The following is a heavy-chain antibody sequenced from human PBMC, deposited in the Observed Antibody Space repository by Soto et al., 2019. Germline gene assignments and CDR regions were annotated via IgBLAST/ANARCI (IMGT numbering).Heavy chain of an antibody. CDR2: IIPILGIA. J-gene: IGHJ5*02. D-gene: IGHD2-2*01. V-gene: IGHV1-69*02. CDR3: ASLGYCSSTSCPT. Sequence: QVQLVQSGAEVKKPGSSVKVSCKASGGTFSSYTISWVRQAPGQGLEWMGRIIPILGIANYAPKFQGRVTITADKSTSTAYMELSSLRSEDTAVYYCASLGYCSSTSCPTWGQGTLVTVSS. CDR1: GGTFSSYT.